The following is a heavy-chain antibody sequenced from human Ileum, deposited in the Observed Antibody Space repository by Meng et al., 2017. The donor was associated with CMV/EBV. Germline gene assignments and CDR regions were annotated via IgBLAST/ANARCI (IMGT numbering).Heavy chain of an antibody. CDR2: IYTGGSP. D-gene: IGHD3-22*01. V-gene: IGHV4-4*07. Sequence: QVPLQESGPGLVKPSETLPLTCTVSGGSIRNYYWSWIRQPAGKGLEWIGRIYTGGSPNYNPSLYSRVTMSLDTSKNQFSLKLNSVTAADTAVYYCARLNYYDSREFDYWGQGTLVTVSS. J-gene: IGHJ4*02. CDR3: ARLNYYDSREFDY. CDR1: GGSIRNYY.